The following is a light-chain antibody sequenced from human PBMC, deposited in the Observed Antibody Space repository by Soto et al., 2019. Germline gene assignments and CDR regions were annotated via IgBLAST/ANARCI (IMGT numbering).Light chain of an antibody. J-gene: IGKJ1*01. CDR3: QQYGSSGT. V-gene: IGKV3-20*01. CDR2: GAS. CDR1: QSVSSR. Sequence: EIVLTQSPGTLSLSRGERATLSCRASQSVSSRLAWYQHKPGQAPRLLISGASSRATGIPDRFSGSGSGTDFTLTISRLEPEDFALYYWQQYGSSGTFGQGTKVDIK.